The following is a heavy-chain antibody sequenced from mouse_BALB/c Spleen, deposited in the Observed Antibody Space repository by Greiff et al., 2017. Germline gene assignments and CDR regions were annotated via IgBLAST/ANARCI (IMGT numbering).Heavy chain of an antibody. Sequence: VQLQQSGAELVRPGTSVKISCKASGYTFTNYWLGWVKQRPGHGLEWIGDIYPGGGYTNYNEKFKGKATLTADTSSSTAYMQLSSLTSEDSAVYFCARSGMITTFDYWGQGTTLTVSS. J-gene: IGHJ2*01. CDR2: IYPGGGYT. CDR3: ARSGMITTFDY. V-gene: IGHV1-63*02. D-gene: IGHD2-4*01. CDR1: GYTFTNYW.